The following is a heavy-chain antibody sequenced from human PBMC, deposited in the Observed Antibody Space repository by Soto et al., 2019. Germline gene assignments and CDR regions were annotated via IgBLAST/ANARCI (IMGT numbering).Heavy chain of an antibody. V-gene: IGHV5-10-1*01. CDR2: IDPSDSYT. CDR1: GYSFTSYW. CDR3: AALTRGSYSLNWFDP. Sequence: GESLKISCKGSGYSFTSYWISWVRQMPGKGLEWMGRIDPSDSYTNYSPSFQGHVTISADKSISTAYLQWSSLKASDTAMYYCAALTRGSYSLNWFDPWGQGTLVTVSS. D-gene: IGHD1-26*01. J-gene: IGHJ5*02.